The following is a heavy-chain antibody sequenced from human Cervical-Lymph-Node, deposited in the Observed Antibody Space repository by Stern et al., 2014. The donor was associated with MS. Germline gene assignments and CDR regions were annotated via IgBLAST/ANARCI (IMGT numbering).Heavy chain of an antibody. CDR3: AREDSGSYYGMDV. J-gene: IGHJ6*02. Sequence: VQLVESGGGVVQPGRSLRLSCAASGFTFSSYGMHWVRQAPGKGLEWVAVIWYDGSNKYYADSVKGRFTISRDNSKNTLYLQMNSLRAEDTAVYYCAREDSGSYYGMDVWDQGTTVTVSS. D-gene: IGHD1-26*01. V-gene: IGHV3-33*01. CDR1: GFTFSSYG. CDR2: IWYDGSNK.